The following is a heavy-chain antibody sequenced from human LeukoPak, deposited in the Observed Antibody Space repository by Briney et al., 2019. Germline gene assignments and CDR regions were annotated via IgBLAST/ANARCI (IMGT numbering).Heavy chain of an antibody. CDR1: GGSFSSYA. CDR3: ARGRGSQLYYYYMDV. V-gene: IGHV1-69*05. J-gene: IGHJ6*03. D-gene: IGHD1-26*01. CDR2: IIPIFGTA. Sequence: SVNVSCKASGGSFSSYAISWVRQAAGQGLERMGGIIPIFGTANYAQKFQGRVTITTDESTGTAYMELSSLRSEDTAVYYCARGRGSQLYYYYMDVWGKGTTVTVSS.